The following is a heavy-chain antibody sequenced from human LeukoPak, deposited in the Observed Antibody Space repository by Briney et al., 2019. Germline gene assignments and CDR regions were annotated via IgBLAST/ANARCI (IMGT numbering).Heavy chain of an antibody. Sequence: PGGSLRLSCAASEFTFSSYSMNWVRQAPGKGLEWVSSISGSSSYIYYADSVKGRFTISRDNAKNPLYLQMNSLRAEDTAVYYCARGVGSWTPYYFDYWGQGTLVTVSS. D-gene: IGHD6-13*01. CDR3: ARGVGSWTPYYFDY. J-gene: IGHJ4*02. V-gene: IGHV3-21*01. CDR1: EFTFSSYS. CDR2: ISGSSSYI.